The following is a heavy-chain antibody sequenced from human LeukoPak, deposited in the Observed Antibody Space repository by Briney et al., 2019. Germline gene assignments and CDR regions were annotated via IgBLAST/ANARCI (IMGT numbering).Heavy chain of an antibody. CDR3: GRGGSYGDY. V-gene: IGHV3-74*01. D-gene: IGHD3-16*01. Sequence: PGGSLRLSCAASGFTFSRYWMHWVRQVPGKGLVWVSRVNPDGSSITYADSVKGRFTSSRDNAKNTPYLQMNRLRVEDTAVYYCGRGGSYGDYWGQGILVTVSS. CDR2: VNPDGSSI. J-gene: IGHJ4*02. CDR1: GFTFSRYW.